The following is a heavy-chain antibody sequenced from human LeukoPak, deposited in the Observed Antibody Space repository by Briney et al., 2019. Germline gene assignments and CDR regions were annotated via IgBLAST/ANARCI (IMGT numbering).Heavy chain of an antibody. CDR2: IYPGDSDS. Sequence: GESLKISCKGSGYSFTRNWIGWVRQMPGKGLEWMGIIYPGDSDSKYSPSFQGQVTISADKSINTAYLQWSSLRASDTAMYYCATSPIYDSGLYYFEYWGQGTLVTVSS. CDR1: GYSFTRNW. V-gene: IGHV5-51*01. D-gene: IGHD3-22*01. CDR3: ATSPIYDSGLYYFEY. J-gene: IGHJ4*02.